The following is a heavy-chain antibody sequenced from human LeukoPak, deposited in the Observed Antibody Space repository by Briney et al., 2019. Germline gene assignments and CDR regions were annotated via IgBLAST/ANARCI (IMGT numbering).Heavy chain of an antibody. Sequence: PSETLSLTCAVYGGSFSGYYWSWIRQPPGKGLEWIGEINHSGSTNYNPSLKSRVNISVDTSKNQFSLKLSSVTAADTAVYYCARANDFWSGPTDYWGQGTLVTVSS. CDR1: GGSFSGYY. J-gene: IGHJ4*02. CDR3: ARANDFWSGPTDY. V-gene: IGHV4-34*01. CDR2: INHSGST. D-gene: IGHD3-3*01.